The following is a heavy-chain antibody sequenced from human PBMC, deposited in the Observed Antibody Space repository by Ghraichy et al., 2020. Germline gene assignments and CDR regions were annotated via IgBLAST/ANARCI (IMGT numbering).Heavy chain of an antibody. CDR3: ARASTVVRFFYYDGLDV. Sequence: GGSLRLSCVGSGFTFSSYNMNWVRQSPGKGLEWVSCITSSSRSIFYADSVMGRFTISRDNAQNSRYLQMNSLRDEDTAVYYCARASTVVRFFYYDGLDVWGQGTTVTVSS. V-gene: IGHV3-48*02. CDR1: GFTFSSYN. D-gene: IGHD4-23*01. CDR2: ITSSSRSI. J-gene: IGHJ6*02.